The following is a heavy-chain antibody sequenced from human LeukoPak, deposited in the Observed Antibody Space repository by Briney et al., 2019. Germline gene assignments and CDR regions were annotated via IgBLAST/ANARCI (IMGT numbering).Heavy chain of an antibody. CDR3: ARDHSSPGGLGW. D-gene: IGHD6-19*01. CDR1: GYTFTSYG. J-gene: IGHJ4*02. Sequence: GASVKVSCKASGYTFTSYGIHWVRQAPGQGLEWMGWISAHNGHTNYAQKLQGRVTMTRDTSTSTAYMELSSLRSDDTAVYYCARDHSSPGGLGWWGQGTLVTVSS. V-gene: IGHV1-18*01. CDR2: ISAHNGHT.